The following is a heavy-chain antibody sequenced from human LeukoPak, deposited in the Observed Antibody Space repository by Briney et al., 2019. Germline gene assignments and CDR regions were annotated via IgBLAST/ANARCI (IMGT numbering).Heavy chain of an antibody. CDR2: TYYRANT. J-gene: IGHJ5*02. CDR1: GGSIGSTSYY. D-gene: IGHD2/OR15-2a*01. CDR3: ARVLSRLSWFDP. Sequence: SGTLSLTCTVSGGSIGSTSYYGGWFRQPPGKGLEWIGTTYYRANTYYNPSLTSRVTISVDTSKNQFSLKLSSVTAADTAVYHCARVLSRLSWFDPWGQGTLVTVSS. V-gene: IGHV4-39*07.